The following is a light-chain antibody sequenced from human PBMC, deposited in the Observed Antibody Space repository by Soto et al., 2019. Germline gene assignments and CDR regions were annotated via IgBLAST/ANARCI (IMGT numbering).Light chain of an antibody. CDR3: QQYDNVVFT. CDR1: QDIGKF. V-gene: IGKV1-33*01. CDR2: DGS. Sequence: DVQMTQSPSSLSASVGDRITITCQASQDIGKFLNWYQQKPGKAPKILIYDGSNLETGVPGRLSGGGSGTHFTFTISSLQPEDIGTYYCQQYDNVVFTFGPGTKVDLK. J-gene: IGKJ3*01.